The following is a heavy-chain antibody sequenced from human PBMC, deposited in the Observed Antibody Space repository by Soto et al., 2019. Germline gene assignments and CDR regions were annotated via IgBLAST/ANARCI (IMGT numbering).Heavy chain of an antibody. D-gene: IGHD3-22*01. CDR3: ARDRRDYYDSSGYPFDC. CDR2: ISADNGDT. Sequence: APVKVSCKASGYTFDIYGISWVRQVPGQGPEWRGWISADNGDTKYAQRMEGRVTMTTDTATSTAYLELRSLSSDDTAAYYCARDRRDYYDSSGYPFDCWGQGSLVSVCS. CDR1: GYTFDIYG. J-gene: IGHJ4*02. V-gene: IGHV1-18*01.